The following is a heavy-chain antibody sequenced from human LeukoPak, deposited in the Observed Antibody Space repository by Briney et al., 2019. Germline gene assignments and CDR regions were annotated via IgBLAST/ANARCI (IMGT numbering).Heavy chain of an antibody. Sequence: GGSLRLSCAASGFTFSDYYMSWIRQAPGKGLEWVSYISSSGSTIYYADSVKGRFTISRDNAKNSLYLQMNNLRVEDTAVYYCARDYTGGWNDYWGQGTLVTVSS. CDR3: ARDYTGGWNDY. CDR2: ISSSGSTI. CDR1: GFTFSDYY. D-gene: IGHD7-27*01. V-gene: IGHV3-11*04. J-gene: IGHJ4*02.